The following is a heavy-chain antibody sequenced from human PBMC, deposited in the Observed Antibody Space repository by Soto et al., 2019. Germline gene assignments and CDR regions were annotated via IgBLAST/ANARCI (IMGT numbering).Heavy chain of an antibody. CDR3: VRDLTIGGFFDP. CDR1: GFSISSYY. Sequence: PSETLSLTCSVSGFSISSYYWTWIRQPLGKRLEWIGYVCHSGITNYNPSLKSRVTMSVDTSKKQFSLKLSSVTAADTAVYYCVRDLTIGGFFDPWGQGTLVTVSS. V-gene: IGHV4-59*13. J-gene: IGHJ5*02. D-gene: IGHD3-10*01. CDR2: VCHSGIT.